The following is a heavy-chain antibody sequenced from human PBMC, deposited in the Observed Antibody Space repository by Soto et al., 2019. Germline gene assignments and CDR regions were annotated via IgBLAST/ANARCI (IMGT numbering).Heavy chain of an antibody. CDR2: INWSGGST. CDR3: ARGRTYYYDRSGSSPGDAFDI. D-gene: IGHD3-22*01. CDR1: GFTFDDYG. J-gene: IGHJ3*02. V-gene: IGHV3-20*04. Sequence: PGGSLRLSCAASGFTFDDYGMSWVRQAPGKGLEWVSGINWSGGSTGYADSVKGRFTISRDNAKNSLYLQMNSLRAEDTALYYCARGRTYYYDRSGSSPGDAFDIWGQGTMVTVSS.